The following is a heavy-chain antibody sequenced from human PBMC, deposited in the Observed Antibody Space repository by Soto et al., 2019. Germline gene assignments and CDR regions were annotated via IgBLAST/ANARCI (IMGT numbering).Heavy chain of an antibody. D-gene: IGHD2-21*01. CDR3: AKASFEVVLNWFGP. V-gene: IGHV3-30*18. CDR1: GFTFSSYG. Sequence: GGSLRLSCAGSGFTFSSYGMHWVRQAPGKGLEWVAVISYDGSNKYYADSVKGRFTISRDNSKNTLYLQMNSLRAEDTAVYYCAKASFEVVLNWFGPWGQGTLVTVSS. J-gene: IGHJ5*02. CDR2: ISYDGSNK.